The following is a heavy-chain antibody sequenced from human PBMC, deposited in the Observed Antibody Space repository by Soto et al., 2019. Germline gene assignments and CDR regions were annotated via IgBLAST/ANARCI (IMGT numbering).Heavy chain of an antibody. CDR2: FNPNSGDT. V-gene: IGHV1-2*02. D-gene: IGHD6-19*01. Sequence: ASVKVSCEASGYIFTAYSMHWVPQAPGQGLEWVGWFNPNSGDTIYAQKFQGRVTLTGDTSISTAYMELYSLTSDDTAVYYCAREASAVISLDYWGQGTLVTVSS. J-gene: IGHJ4*02. CDR3: AREASAVISLDY. CDR1: GYIFTAYS.